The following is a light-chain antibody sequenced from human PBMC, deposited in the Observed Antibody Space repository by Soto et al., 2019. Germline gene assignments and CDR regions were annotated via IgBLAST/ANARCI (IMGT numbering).Light chain of an antibody. CDR3: SSYTSSSTFYV. J-gene: IGLJ1*01. V-gene: IGLV2-14*01. CDR2: AVS. CDR1: SSDVGLYDY. Sequence: QSVLAQPPSASGSPGQSVAISCTGTSSDVGLYDYVSWYQQHPGKAPQLMIYAVSNRPSGVSNRFSASKSGNTASLFISGLQAEDEADYYCSSYTSSSTFYVFGTGTKVTVL.